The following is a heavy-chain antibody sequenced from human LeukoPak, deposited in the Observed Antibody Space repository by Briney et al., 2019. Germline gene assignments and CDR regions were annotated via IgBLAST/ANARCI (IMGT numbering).Heavy chain of an antibody. V-gene: IGHV1-2*02. CDR1: GYTFTGYY. CDR2: INPNSGGT. J-gene: IGHJ4*02. CDR3: ARDIGYYYDSSGYYPADY. Sequence: GASVKVSCKASGYTFTGYYMHWVRQAPGQGLEWMGWINPNSGGTNYAQKLQGRVTMTTDTSTSTAYMELRSLRSDDTAVYYCARDIGYYYDSSGYYPADYWGQGTLVTVSS. D-gene: IGHD3-22*01.